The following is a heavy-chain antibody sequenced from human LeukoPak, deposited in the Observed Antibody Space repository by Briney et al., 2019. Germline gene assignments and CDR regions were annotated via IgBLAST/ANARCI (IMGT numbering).Heavy chain of an antibody. Sequence: SETLSLTCAVSGYSISSGYYWGWIRQPPGKGLEWIGSIYHSGSTYYNPSLKSRVTISVDTSKNQFSLKLSSVTAADTAVYYCARYKLGSSDYWGQGTLVTVSS. CDR3: ARYKLGSSDY. V-gene: IGHV4-38-2*01. CDR1: GYSISSGYY. J-gene: IGHJ4*02. D-gene: IGHD6-6*01. CDR2: IYHSGST.